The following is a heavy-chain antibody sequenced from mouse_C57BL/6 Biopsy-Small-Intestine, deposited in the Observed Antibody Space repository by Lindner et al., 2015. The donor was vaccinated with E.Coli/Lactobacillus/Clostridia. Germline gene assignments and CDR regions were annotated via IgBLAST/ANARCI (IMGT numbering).Heavy chain of an antibody. J-gene: IGHJ1*01. V-gene: IGHV1-7*01. CDR2: VSANSGNT. D-gene: IGHD1-1*01. CDR3: ARVPPTLFGVDKTSYYYSGLDV. CDR1: GYTFTSYG. Sequence: SVKVSCKASGYTFTSYGISWVRQAPGQGLEWMGWVSANSGNTNYVQNFQDRVTMTTDATTSTAYMELRSLRSDDTAVYYCARVPPTLFGVDKTSYYYSGLDVWGQGTTVTVSS.